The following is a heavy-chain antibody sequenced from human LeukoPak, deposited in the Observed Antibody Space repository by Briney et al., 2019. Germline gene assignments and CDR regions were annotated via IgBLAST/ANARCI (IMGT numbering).Heavy chain of an antibody. J-gene: IGHJ4*02. Sequence: GGSLRLSCAVSGFTFSTYAMHRVRQAPGKGLEWVAAISYDGSLNYYADSVKGRFTISRDNSKKTLYLQMNSLRAEDTAVYYCARDTINYDILTGFRYWGQGTLVTVSS. CDR2: ISYDGSLN. D-gene: IGHD3-9*01. CDR1: GFTFSTYA. V-gene: IGHV3-30*03. CDR3: ARDTINYDILTGFRY.